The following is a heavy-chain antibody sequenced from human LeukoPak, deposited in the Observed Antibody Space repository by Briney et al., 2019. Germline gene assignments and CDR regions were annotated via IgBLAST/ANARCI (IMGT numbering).Heavy chain of an antibody. V-gene: IGHV3-7*01. D-gene: IGHD3/OR15-3a*01. CDR1: GFIFSRSW. CDR3: ARAGNGLSTYLPYYYYGMDV. J-gene: IGHJ6*02. Sequence: PGGSLRLSCAAPGFIFSRSWMNWVRQAPGKGLEWVANIKQGGSEKYYVDSVKGRFTISRDNSENTLYLQMNSLRAEDTAVYYCARAGNGLSTYLPYYYYGMDVWGQGTTVTVSS. CDR2: IKQGGSEK.